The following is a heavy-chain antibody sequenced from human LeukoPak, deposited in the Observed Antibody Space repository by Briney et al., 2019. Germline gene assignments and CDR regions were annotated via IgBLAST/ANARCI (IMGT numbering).Heavy chain of an antibody. CDR2: IKSDGSSI. CDR3: VRDNRNYNFDY. V-gene: IGHV3-74*01. J-gene: IGHJ4*02. CDR1: VFTFRIYW. Sequence: GGSLRLSCAASVFTFRIYWIHWVPHAPEKGLVWVSSIKSDGSSISAADSAKSRFTISTDKAKNTVYLQMNRLRAEDTAVYDCVRDNRNYNFDYWGQGTLVTVSS. D-gene: IGHD1-7*01.